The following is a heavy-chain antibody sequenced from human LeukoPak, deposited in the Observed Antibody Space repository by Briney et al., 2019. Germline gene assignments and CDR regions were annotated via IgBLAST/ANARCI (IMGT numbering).Heavy chain of an antibody. Sequence: ASVKVSCKASGYTFTGYYMHWVRQAPGQGLEWMGWINPNSGGTNYAQKFQGRVTMTRDTSISTAYMELSRLRSDDTAVYYCAKYCSSTSCPRGAFDIWGQGTMVTVSS. J-gene: IGHJ3*02. CDR3: AKYCSSTSCPRGAFDI. CDR1: GYTFTGYY. CDR2: INPNSGGT. V-gene: IGHV1-2*02. D-gene: IGHD2-2*01.